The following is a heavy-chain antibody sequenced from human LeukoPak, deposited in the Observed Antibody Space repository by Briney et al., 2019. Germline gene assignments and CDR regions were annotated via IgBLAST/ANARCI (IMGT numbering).Heavy chain of an antibody. J-gene: IGHJ4*02. CDR2: VSGSSNI. CDR3: ARDGLHTAHFDY. Sequence: GGSLRLSCAASGFTFSSYTMNWVRQAPGEGLEWVSTVSGSSNIHYSDPVKGRFTISRDNARNSLYLQMNSLRDEDTAVYYCARDGLHTAHFDYWGQGTLVTVSS. D-gene: IGHD5-18*01. CDR1: GFTFSSYT. V-gene: IGHV3-48*02.